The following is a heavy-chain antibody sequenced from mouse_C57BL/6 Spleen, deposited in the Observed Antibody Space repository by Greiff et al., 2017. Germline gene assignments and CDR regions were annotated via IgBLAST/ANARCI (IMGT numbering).Heavy chain of an antibody. CDR2: IHPNSGST. CDR1: GYTFTSYW. J-gene: IGHJ4*01. Sequence: QVQLQQPGAELVKPGASVKLSCKASGYTFTSYWMHWVKQRPGQGLEWIGMIHPNSGSTNYNEKFKSKATLTVDKSSSTAYMQLSSLTSEDSAVYYCARAPETGTYAMDYWGQGTSVTVSS. V-gene: IGHV1-64*01. D-gene: IGHD4-1*01. CDR3: ARAPETGTYAMDY.